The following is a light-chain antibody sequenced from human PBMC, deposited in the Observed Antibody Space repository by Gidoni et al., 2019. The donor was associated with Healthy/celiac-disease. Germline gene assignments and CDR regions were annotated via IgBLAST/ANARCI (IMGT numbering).Light chain of an antibody. J-gene: IGKJ3*01. V-gene: IGKV4-1*01. CDR3: QQYYSTPFT. CDR1: QSVLYSSNNKNY. CDR2: WAF. Sequence: DIVMTQSLDSLAVSLGERATINCKSSQSVLYSSNNKNYLAWYQQKPGQPPKLLIYWAFTRESGVPDRFSGSGSGTDCTLTISSLLAEGVAVYYCQQYYSTPFTFGPGTKVDIK.